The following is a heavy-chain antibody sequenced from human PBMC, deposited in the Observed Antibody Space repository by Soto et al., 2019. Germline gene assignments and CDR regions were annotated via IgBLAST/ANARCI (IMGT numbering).Heavy chain of an antibody. Sequence: VGSLRLSFTVSGFALNNYGINWVRQAPGKGLEWVSSISKSDYTYYSDSLKGRFTISRDNAKNSVSLQMNTLRVEDTAVYYCEREDSIIIPAVSDFWGQGTLVTVSS. V-gene: IGHV3-21*01. J-gene: IGHJ4*02. CDR3: EREDSIIIPAVSDF. CDR1: GFALNNYG. CDR2: ISKSDYT. D-gene: IGHD2-2*01.